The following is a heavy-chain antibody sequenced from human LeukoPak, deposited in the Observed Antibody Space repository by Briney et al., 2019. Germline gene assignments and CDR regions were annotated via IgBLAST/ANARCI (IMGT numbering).Heavy chain of an antibody. D-gene: IGHD5-18*01. CDR3: AREDTAMVGEVFDY. V-gene: IGHV3-48*04. Sequence: GGSLRLSCAASGFTFSSYSMNWVRQAPGKGLEWVSYISSSSSTICYADSVKGRFTISRDNAKNSLYLQMNSLRAEDTAVYYCAREDTAMVGEVFDYWGQGTLVTVSS. CDR2: ISSSSSTI. CDR1: GFTFSSYS. J-gene: IGHJ4*02.